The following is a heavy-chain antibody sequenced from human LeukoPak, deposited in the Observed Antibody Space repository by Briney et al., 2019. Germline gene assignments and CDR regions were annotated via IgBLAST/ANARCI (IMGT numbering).Heavy chain of an antibody. CDR1: GFTVSGHV. CDR2: ITDSGDST. J-gene: IGHJ5*02. Sequence: PGGSLRLSCAASGFTVSGHVLSWVRQAPGKGLEWVSSITDSGDSTVYADSVKGRFTISRDNSKNTIYLQMNSLRAEDMALYYCAKLDHRSTSTWGRGTLVTVSS. CDR3: AKLDHRSTST. D-gene: IGHD1-1*01. V-gene: IGHV3-23*01.